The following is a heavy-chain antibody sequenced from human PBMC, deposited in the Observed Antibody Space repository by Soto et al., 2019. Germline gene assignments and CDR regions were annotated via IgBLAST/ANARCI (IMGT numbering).Heavy chain of an antibody. CDR2: ISSSGSTI. V-gene: IGHV3-48*02. CDR1: GFTFSSYS. Sequence: EVQLVESGGGLVQPGGSLRLSCAASGFTFSSYSMNWVRQAPGKGLEWVSYISSSGSTIYYPDPVKGRFTISRDNAKNSLYLQMNSLRDEDTAVYYCARDVTANNWFDPWGQGTLVTVSS. D-gene: IGHD4-4*01. J-gene: IGHJ5*02. CDR3: ARDVTANNWFDP.